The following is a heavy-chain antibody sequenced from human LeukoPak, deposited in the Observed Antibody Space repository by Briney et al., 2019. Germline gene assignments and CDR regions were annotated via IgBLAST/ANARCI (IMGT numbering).Heavy chain of an antibody. J-gene: IGHJ4*02. V-gene: IGHV3-23*01. CDR2: ISDSGGST. Sequence: GGSLRLSFAVSGITLSNYGMSWVRQAPGKGLEWVAGISDSGGSTNYADSVKGRFTISRDNPKNTLYLQMNSLRAEDTAVYFCAKRGVVIRVIIVGFHKEAYYFDSWGQGALVTVSS. CDR3: AKRGVVIRVIIVGFHKEAYYFDS. CDR1: GITLSNYG. D-gene: IGHD3-3*01.